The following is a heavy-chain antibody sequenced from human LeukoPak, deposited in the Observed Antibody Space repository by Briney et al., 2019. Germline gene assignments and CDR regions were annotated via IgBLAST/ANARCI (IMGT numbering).Heavy chain of an antibody. D-gene: IGHD3-10*01. Sequence: AGGSLRLSCVTSGFTFSNYWMTWVRQAPGRGLEWVANFKQDGSAKYYVDSVKGRFTISRDKSKNTLYLQMNSLRAEDTAVYYCASPFGANAFDIWGQGTMVIVSS. CDR1: GFTFSNYW. CDR2: FKQDGSAK. CDR3: ASPFGANAFDI. J-gene: IGHJ3*02. V-gene: IGHV3-7*01.